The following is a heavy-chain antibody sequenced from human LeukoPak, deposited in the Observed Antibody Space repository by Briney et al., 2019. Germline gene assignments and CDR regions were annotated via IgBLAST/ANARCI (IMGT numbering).Heavy chain of an antibody. Sequence: GGSLRLSCAASGFTFSSYAMSWVRQAPGKGLEWVSTISGSGGSTYYADSVKGRFTISIDNAKNSLYLQMNSLRADDTAVYYCAEGSGGPGYWGQGTLVTVSS. CDR2: ISGSGGST. CDR3: AEGSGGPGY. J-gene: IGHJ4*02. V-gene: IGHV3-23*01. CDR1: GFTFSSYA. D-gene: IGHD4-23*01.